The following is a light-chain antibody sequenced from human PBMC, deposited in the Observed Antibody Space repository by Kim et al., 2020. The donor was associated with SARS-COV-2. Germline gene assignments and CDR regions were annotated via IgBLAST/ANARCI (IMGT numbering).Light chain of an antibody. Sequence: LTQHHSVSESPGRTVTISCTRSSGSIATSYVQWYQQRPASAPTTAIYENNQRPSGVPDRFSGSIDSSSNSASLTISGLKTEDEADYYCQSYDSTTVVCGGGTQLTVL. CDR3: QSYDSTTVV. CDR1: SGSIATSY. CDR2: ENN. J-gene: IGLJ2*01. V-gene: IGLV6-57*03.